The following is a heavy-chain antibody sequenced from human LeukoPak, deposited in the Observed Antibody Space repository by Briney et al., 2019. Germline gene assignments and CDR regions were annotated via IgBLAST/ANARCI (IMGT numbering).Heavy chain of an antibody. Sequence: PSETLSLTCTVSGGSISSYYWSWIRQPVGKGLEWIGRIYTSGSTNYNPSLKSRVTMSVDTSKNQFSLKLSSVTAADTAVYYCARDRYYYDSSGYSPRFDPWGQGTLVTVSS. V-gene: IGHV4-4*07. CDR2: IYTSGST. CDR3: ARDRYYYDSSGYSPRFDP. J-gene: IGHJ5*02. D-gene: IGHD3-22*01. CDR1: GGSISSYY.